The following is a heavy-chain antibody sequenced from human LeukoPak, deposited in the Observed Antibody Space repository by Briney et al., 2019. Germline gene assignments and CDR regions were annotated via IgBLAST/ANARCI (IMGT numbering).Heavy chain of an antibody. Sequence: GGSLRLSCTASGFTFGDYAMSWVRQAPGKGLEWVGFIRSKAYGGTTEYAASVKGRFTISRDDSKSIAYLQMNSLKTEDTAVYYCTRDRGSSGWHGGAFDYWGQGTLATVSS. CDR1: GFTFGDYA. J-gene: IGHJ4*02. CDR2: IRSKAYGGTT. CDR3: TRDRGSSGWHGGAFDY. V-gene: IGHV3-49*04. D-gene: IGHD6-19*01.